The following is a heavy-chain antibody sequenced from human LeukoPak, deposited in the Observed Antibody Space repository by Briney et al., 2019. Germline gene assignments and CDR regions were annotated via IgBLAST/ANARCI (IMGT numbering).Heavy chain of an antibody. V-gene: IGHV5-51*01. CDR3: ARPKYYYDRSGPDAYDI. Sequence: GESLKISCKGYGYSFTSYWIGWVRQMPGKGLEWMGIIYPGDSDTRYSPSFQGQVTISADKSISTAYLQWSSLKASDTAMYYCARPKYYYDRSGPDAYDIWGQGTMVTVSS. D-gene: IGHD3-22*01. J-gene: IGHJ3*02. CDR1: GYSFTSYW. CDR2: IYPGDSDT.